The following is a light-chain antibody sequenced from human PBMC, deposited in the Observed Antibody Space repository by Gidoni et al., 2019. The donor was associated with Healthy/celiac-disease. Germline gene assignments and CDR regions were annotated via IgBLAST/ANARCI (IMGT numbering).Light chain of an antibody. CDR2: DAS. CDR1: QSVSSY. J-gene: IGKJ1*01. CDR3: QQRSNWPRT. Sequence: EIVLTQSPATLSLSPGDRDTLPCRASQSVSSYLAWYQQKPGQAPKLLIYDASNRATGIPARFSGSGSGTDFTLTISSLEPEDFAVYYCQQRSNWPRTFGQGTKVEIK. V-gene: IGKV3-11*01.